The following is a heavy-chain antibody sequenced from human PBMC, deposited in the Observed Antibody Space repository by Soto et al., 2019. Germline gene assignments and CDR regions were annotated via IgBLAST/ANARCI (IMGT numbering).Heavy chain of an antibody. CDR2: ISAYNGNT. D-gene: IGHD5-12*01. Sequence: QVQLVQSGAEVKKPGASVKVSCKASGYTFTNYGIIWVRQAPGQGLERMGWISAYNGNTNYAQKLKGRVTMTTDTSTSPAYMELRSLRSDDTAVYYCARDRGWLRTGYYYGMDVWGQGNTVTV. CDR1: GYTFTNYG. CDR3: ARDRGWLRTGYYYGMDV. V-gene: IGHV1-18*01. J-gene: IGHJ6*01.